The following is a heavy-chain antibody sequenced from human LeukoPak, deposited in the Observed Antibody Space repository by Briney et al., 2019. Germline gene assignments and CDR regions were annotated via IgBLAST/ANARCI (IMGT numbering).Heavy chain of an antibody. CDR3: ARDCSNGVCFPRDY. D-gene: IGHD2-8*01. J-gene: IGHJ4*02. Sequence: ASVKVSCKASGYTFTSYGISWVRQAPGQGLEWVGWITTYNGNRKYAEKFQGRVTMTTDTSTSTYYMEMRSLRSDDTAIYYCARDCSNGVCFPRDYWGQGTQITVST. CDR1: GYTFTSYG. CDR2: ITTYNGNR. V-gene: IGHV1-18*01.